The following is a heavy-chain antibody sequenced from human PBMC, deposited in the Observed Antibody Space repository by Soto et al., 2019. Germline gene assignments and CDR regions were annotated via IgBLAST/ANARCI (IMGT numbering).Heavy chain of an antibody. V-gene: IGHV1-69*12. D-gene: IGHD2-15*01. CDR1: GGTFSSYA. Sequence: QVQLVQSGAEVTKPGSSVKVSCKASGGTFSSYAISWVRQAPGQGLEWMGGIIPIFGTANYAQKFQGRVTITADESTSTAYMELSSLRSDDTAVYYCARFLTVVKSFHYWYFDLWGRGTLVTVSS. CDR3: ARFLTVVKSFHYWYFDL. J-gene: IGHJ2*01. CDR2: IIPIFGTA.